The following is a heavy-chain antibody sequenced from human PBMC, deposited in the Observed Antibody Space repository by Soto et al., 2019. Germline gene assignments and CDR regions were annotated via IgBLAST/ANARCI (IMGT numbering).Heavy chain of an antibody. D-gene: IGHD6-6*01. CDR1: GFSFTGYY. Sequence: GAAVNVSCKASGFSFTGYYRHWLRQAPGQGLEWMGWINAHSGGTEYAQKFQGRVTLTRDTSIATAYLTLTSLTSDDTALYYCAKDLTRQLAYWLDSWGHGTQVTVSS. V-gene: IGHV1-2*02. CDR2: INAHSGGT. CDR3: AKDLTRQLAYWLDS. J-gene: IGHJ5*01.